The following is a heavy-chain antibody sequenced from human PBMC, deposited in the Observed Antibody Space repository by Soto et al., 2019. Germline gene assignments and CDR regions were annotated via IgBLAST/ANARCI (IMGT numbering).Heavy chain of an antibody. Sequence: QVQLQESGPGLVKSSQTLSLTCTVSGGSFSSADYYWNWIRQPPGKGLEWIGHISYSGSTSYNPSLKSRVSVSLDTSKNQCSLKLRSVTAADTAMYYCSRIPTLNSPAPFDSWGQGTLVTVSS. CDR1: GGSFSSADYY. CDR3: SRIPTLNSPAPFDS. CDR2: ISYSGST. V-gene: IGHV4-30-4*01. J-gene: IGHJ4*02. D-gene: IGHD1-26*01.